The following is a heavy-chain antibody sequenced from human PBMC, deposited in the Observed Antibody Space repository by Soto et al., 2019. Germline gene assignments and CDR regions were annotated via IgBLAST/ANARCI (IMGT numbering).Heavy chain of an antibody. J-gene: IGHJ4*02. Sequence: EVQLVESGGGLVKPGGSLRLYCAASGFTFSSYSMNWVRQAPGKGLEWVSSISSSSSYIYYADSVKGRFTISSDNAQNSLYRQMNSLRAEDTAVYYCARGVSLRSLRGYFDYWGQGTLVTGSS. D-gene: IGHD3-10*01. V-gene: IGHV3-21*01. CDR1: GFTFSSYS. CDR3: ARGVSLRSLRGYFDY. CDR2: ISSSSSYI.